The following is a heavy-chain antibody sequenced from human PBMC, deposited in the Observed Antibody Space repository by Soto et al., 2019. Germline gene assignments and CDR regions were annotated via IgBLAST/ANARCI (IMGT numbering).Heavy chain of an antibody. V-gene: IGHV3-23*01. Sequence: EVHLLESGGGLVQPGGSLRLSCAASGFTFSNYAMTWVRQAPGKGLEWVSVISGTGGGTNNADSAKGRFTTPRDNSKNTLDLQMSSLRAEDTAVDYCAKRAFYGSGIPNYYGMEVWGQGNAVTVSS. D-gene: IGHD3-10*01. CDR3: AKRAFYGSGIPNYYGMEV. CDR2: ISGTGGGT. CDR1: GFTFSNYA. J-gene: IGHJ6*02.